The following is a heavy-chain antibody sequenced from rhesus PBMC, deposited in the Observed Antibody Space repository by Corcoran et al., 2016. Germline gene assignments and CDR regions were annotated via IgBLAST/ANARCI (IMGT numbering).Heavy chain of an antibody. Sequence: QVQLVQSGGEIKQPGASVKLSCKASGYTFTSYYMHWVRLAPGQGLEWIGLIATYTGNKGHAQNIQGRGTITTDTSNSTGYVELSSLRSGGTAVYYCTRSNSWSLDYWGQGVLVTVSS. V-gene: IGHV1-180*01. J-gene: IGHJ4*01. CDR3: TRSNSWSLDY. CDR1: GYTFTSYY. CDR2: IATYTGNK. D-gene: IGHD6-13*01.